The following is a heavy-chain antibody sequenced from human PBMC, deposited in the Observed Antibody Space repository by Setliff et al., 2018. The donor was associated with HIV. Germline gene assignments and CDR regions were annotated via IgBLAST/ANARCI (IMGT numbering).Heavy chain of an antibody. CDR1: GFTVSTYY. D-gene: IGHD3-22*01. Sequence: PGGSLRLSCAASGFTVSTYYMSWVRQAPGKGLEWVSNTKHDGSESYYVDSVKGRFIASTDNARNSLFLEMNSLRAEDTAVYYCARAYNVYDYRFDSSGYDYWGQGTLVTVS. CDR2: TKHDGSES. CDR3: ARAYNVYDYRFDSSGYDY. V-gene: IGHV3-7*03. J-gene: IGHJ4*02.